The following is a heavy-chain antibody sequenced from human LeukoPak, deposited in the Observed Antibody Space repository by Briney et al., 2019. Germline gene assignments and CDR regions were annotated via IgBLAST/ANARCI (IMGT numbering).Heavy chain of an antibody. J-gene: IGHJ5*02. CDR3: ARARTAGGYSDYVWGSYRHKNWFDP. V-gene: IGHV1-8*01. CDR1: GYTFTSYD. Sequence: GASVKVSCKASGYTFTSYDINWVRQATGQGLEWMGWMNPNSGNTGYAQKFQGRVTMTRNTSISTAYMELRSLRSEDTAVYYCARARTAGGYSDYVWGSYRHKNWFDPWGQGTLVTVSS. CDR2: MNPNSGNT. D-gene: IGHD3-16*02.